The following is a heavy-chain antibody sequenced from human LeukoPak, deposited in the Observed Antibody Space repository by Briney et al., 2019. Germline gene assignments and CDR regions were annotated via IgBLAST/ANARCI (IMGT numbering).Heavy chain of an antibody. J-gene: IGHJ3*02. CDR3: ARAVLPYYYDSSGYYQNAFDI. CDR1: GDSVSSNSAA. D-gene: IGHD3-22*01. Sequence: SQTLSLTCAISGDSVSSNSAAWNWIRQSPSRGLEWLGRTYYRSKWYNDYAVSVKSRITINPDTSKNQFSLQLNSVTPEDTAVYYCARAVLPYYYDSSGYYQNAFDIWGQGTMVTVSS. CDR2: TYYRSKWYN. V-gene: IGHV6-1*01.